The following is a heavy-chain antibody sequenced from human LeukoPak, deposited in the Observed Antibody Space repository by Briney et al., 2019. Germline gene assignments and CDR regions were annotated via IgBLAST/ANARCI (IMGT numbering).Heavy chain of an antibody. Sequence: GGSLRLSCAASGFTFSNYAMSWVRQAPGKGLEWVSVISGSGATTDHADSVMGRFTISRDNSKNTLYLQLDSLRADDTAVYFCAKGLWGAYYYGMDLWGQGTTVTVSS. CDR1: GFTFSNYA. CDR2: ISGSGATT. D-gene: IGHD3-16*01. CDR3: AKGLWGAYYYGMDL. V-gene: IGHV3-23*01. J-gene: IGHJ6*02.